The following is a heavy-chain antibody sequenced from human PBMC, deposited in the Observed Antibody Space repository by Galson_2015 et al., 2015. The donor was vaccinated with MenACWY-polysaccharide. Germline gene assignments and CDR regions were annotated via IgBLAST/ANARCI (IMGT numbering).Heavy chain of an antibody. J-gene: IGHJ4*02. Sequence: SLRFSCAASGFTFSTYWMHWVRQAPGKGLVWVSRIKSDGSSTNYADSVKGRFTISRDNAKNTLYLQMNSLRAEDTALYYCARGCSAYDWGQGTLVTVSA. CDR1: GFTFSTYW. V-gene: IGHV3-74*01. D-gene: IGHD5-12*01. CDR3: ARGCSAYD. CDR2: IKSDGSST.